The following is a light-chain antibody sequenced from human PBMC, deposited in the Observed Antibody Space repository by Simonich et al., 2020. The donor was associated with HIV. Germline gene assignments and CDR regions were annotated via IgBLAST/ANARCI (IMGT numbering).Light chain of an antibody. V-gene: IGKV3-15*01. CDR1: QSVSGN. Sequence: EIVLTQSPGTLSLSPGERATLSCRASQSVSGNLAWYQQKPGQAPRLLIYGASTRATGIPARFSGSGSGTDFTLTISSLQSEDFAVYYCQQYNDWPRTLGQGTKVELK. CDR3: QQYNDWPRT. CDR2: GAS. J-gene: IGKJ1*01.